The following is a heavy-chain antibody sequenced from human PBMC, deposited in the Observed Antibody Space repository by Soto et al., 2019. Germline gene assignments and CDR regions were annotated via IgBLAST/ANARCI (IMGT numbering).Heavy chain of an antibody. CDR1: GGSISSYY. CDR2: IYYSGST. J-gene: IGHJ5*02. D-gene: IGHD3-22*01. V-gene: IGHV4-59*01. CDR3: ARAVSYYYDSSGLSWFDP. Sequence: PSETLSLTCTVSGGSISSYYWSWIRQPPGKGLEWIGYIYYSGSTNYNPSLKSRVTISVDTSKNQFSLKLSSVTAADTAVYYCARAVSYYYDSSGLSWFDPWGQGTLVTVS.